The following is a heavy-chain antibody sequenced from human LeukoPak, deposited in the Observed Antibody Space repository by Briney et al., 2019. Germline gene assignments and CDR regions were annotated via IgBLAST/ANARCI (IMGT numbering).Heavy chain of an antibody. V-gene: IGHV3-21*01. CDR1: GFTFSSYS. CDR2: ISSSSSYI. J-gene: IGHJ3*02. D-gene: IGHD2-15*01. CDR3: ARGKLLDAFDI. Sequence: GGSLRLSCGASGFTFSSYSMNWARQAPGKGLEWVSSISSSSSYIYYADSVKGRFTISRDNAKNSLYLQMDSLRAEDTAVYYCARGKLLDAFDIWGQGTMVTVSS.